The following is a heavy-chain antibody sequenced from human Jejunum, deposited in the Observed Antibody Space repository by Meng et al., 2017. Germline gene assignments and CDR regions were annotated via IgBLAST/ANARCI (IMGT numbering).Heavy chain of an antibody. CDR3: ARGPDLSGRYYVGDL. V-gene: IGHV3-74*01. CDR1: GFTFSRHW. J-gene: IGHJ5*02. CDR2: INSDGSST. Sequence: GESLKIPCVAPGFTFSRHWMHWVRQGPGRGLVWVSRINSDGSSTGYADSVKGRFTISRDNAKNTLYLQMNSLSAEDTALYYCARGPDLSGRYYVGDLWGRGTLVTVSS. D-gene: IGHD3-10*01.